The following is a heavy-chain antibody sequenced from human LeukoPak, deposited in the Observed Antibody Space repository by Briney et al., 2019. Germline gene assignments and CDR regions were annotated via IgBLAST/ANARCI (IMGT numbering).Heavy chain of an antibody. CDR1: GGSISSYY. V-gene: IGHV4-59*01. J-gene: IGHJ5*02. D-gene: IGHD3-10*01. CDR2: IYYSGST. Sequence: PSETLSLTCTVSGGSISSYYWSWIRQPPGKGLEWIGYIYYSGSTNYNPSLKSRVTISVDTSKNQFSLKLSSVTAADTAVYYCARGPNREYYYGSGSYSSFHDVPIDPWGQGTLVTVSS. CDR3: ARGPNREYYYGSGSYSSFHDVPIDP.